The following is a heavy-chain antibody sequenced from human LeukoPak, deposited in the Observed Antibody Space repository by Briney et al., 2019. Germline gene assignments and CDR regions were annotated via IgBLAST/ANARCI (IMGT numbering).Heavy chain of an antibody. J-gene: IGHJ4*02. CDR1: GGSISSYY. Sequence: ETLSLTCTVSGGSISSYYWSWIRQPPGKGLEWVSTISGSGGSTYYADPVKGRFTISRDNSKNTLYLQMNSLRAEDTAVYYCAKDQPSMIVVVITTLDFWGQGTLVTVSS. D-gene: IGHD3-22*01. V-gene: IGHV3-23*01. CDR2: ISGSGGST. CDR3: AKDQPSMIVVVITTLDF.